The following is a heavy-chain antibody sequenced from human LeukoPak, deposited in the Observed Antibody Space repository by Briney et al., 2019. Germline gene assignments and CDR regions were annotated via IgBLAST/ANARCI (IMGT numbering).Heavy chain of an antibody. D-gene: IGHD6-19*01. CDR2: INHSGST. CDR3: AKKKYSSGWLASSRITEYFQH. Sequence: GSLRLSCAASGFTFTTYWMTWVRQAPGKGLEWIGEINHSGSTNYNPSLKSRVTISVDTSKNQFSLKLSSVTAADTAVYYCAKKKYSSGWLASSRITEYFQHWGQGTLVTVSS. J-gene: IGHJ1*01. V-gene: IGHV4-34*08. CDR1: GFTFTTYW.